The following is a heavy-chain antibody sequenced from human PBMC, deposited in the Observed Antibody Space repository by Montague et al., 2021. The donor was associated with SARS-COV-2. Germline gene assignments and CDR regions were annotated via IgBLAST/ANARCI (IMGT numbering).Heavy chain of an antibody. CDR2: ISHSGSA. Sequence: SETLSLTCAVYGGSFSDYNWTWIRQPPGKGLEWIGQISHSGSANYNPSLKSRVTISVDTAKNQFSLKLTSVKATDTAVYYCTRGAPGSWGQGTLVTVSS. J-gene: IGHJ5*02. D-gene: IGHD6-25*01. CDR3: TRGAPGS. V-gene: IGHV4-34*01. CDR1: GGSFSDYN.